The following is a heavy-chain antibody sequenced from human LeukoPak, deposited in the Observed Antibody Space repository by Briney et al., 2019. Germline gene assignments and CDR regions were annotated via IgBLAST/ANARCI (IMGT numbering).Heavy chain of an antibody. CDR2: IYYSGST. J-gene: IGHJ4*02. Sequence: PSETLSLTCTVSGGSISSSSYYWGWIRQPPGKGLEWIGSIYYSGSTYYNPSLKSRVTISVDTSKNQFSLKLSSVTAADTAVYYCARCGSDYGPHDYWGQGTLVTVSS. D-gene: IGHD4-17*01. V-gene: IGHV4-39*01. CDR1: GGSISSSSYY. CDR3: ARCGSDYGPHDY.